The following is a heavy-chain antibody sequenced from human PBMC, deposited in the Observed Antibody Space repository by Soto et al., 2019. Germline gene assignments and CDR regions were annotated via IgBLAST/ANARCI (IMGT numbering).Heavy chain of an antibody. CDR1: GGSISSGGYY. Sequence: SETLSLTCTVSGGSISSGGYYWSWIRQHPGKGLEWIGYIYCSGSTYYNPSLKSRVTISVDTSKNQFSLKLSSVTAADTAVYYCARSSQSTVTTFVYWGQGTLVTVSS. CDR3: ARSSQSTVTTFVY. CDR2: IYCSGST. J-gene: IGHJ4*02. V-gene: IGHV4-31*03. D-gene: IGHD4-17*01.